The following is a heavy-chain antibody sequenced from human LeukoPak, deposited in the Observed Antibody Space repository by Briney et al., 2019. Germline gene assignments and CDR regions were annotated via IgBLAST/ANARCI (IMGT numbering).Heavy chain of an antibody. V-gene: IGHV3-30-3*01. CDR2: ISYDGSNK. J-gene: IGHJ3*02. D-gene: IGHD3-22*01. Sequence: GGSLRLSCAASGFTFSSYAMHWVRQAPGKGLGWVAVISYDGSNKYYADSVKGRFTISRDNSKNTLYLQMNSLRAEDTAVYYCARYYYDSSGYSMGYDAFDIWGQGTMVTVSS. CDR3: ARYYYDSSGYSMGYDAFDI. CDR1: GFTFSSYA.